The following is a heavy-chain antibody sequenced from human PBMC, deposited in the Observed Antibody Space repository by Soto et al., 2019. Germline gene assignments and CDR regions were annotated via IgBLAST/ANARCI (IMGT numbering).Heavy chain of an antibody. D-gene: IGHD2-8*02. Sequence: SETLSLTCAVYGGSFIGYYWTWIRQPPGTGLEWIGEINHSGSTNYNPSLKSRVTISVDTSKNQFSLKLTSVTAADTAVYYCARDKITGLFDYWGQGTRVTVS. CDR3: ARDKITGLFDY. V-gene: IGHV4-34*01. CDR1: GGSFIGYY. J-gene: IGHJ4*02. CDR2: INHSGST.